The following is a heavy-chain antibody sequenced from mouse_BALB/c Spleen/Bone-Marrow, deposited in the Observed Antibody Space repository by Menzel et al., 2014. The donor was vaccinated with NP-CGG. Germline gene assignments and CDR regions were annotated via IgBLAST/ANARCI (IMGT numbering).Heavy chain of an antibody. CDR3: TRGYYPYYYAMDY. CDR2: IYSGSGST. J-gene: IGHJ4*01. CDR1: GYTLTSYW. V-gene: IGHV1S22*01. D-gene: IGHD2-3*01. Sequence: LQQSGSELVRPGASVKLSCKASGYTLTSYWMHWVKQRHGQGLEWIGNIYSGSGSTNYDEKFKSKGTLTVDTSSSTAYMHLSSLTSEDSAVYYCTRGYYPYYYAMDYWGQGTSVTVSS.